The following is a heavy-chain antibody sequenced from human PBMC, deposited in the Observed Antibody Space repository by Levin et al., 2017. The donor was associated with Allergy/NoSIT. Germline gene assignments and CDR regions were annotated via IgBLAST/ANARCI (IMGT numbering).Heavy chain of an antibody. CDR2: IYWDDDK. CDR1: GFSLSTSGVG. J-gene: IGHJ3*02. V-gene: IGHV2-5*02. CDR3: AHRLIAGGDYNNHAFDI. D-gene: IGHD4-17*01. Sequence: QTLSLTCTFSGFSLSTSGVGVGWIRQPPGKALEWLALIYWDDDKRYSPSLKSRLTITKDTSKNQVVLTMTNMDPVDTATYYCAHRLIAGGDYNNHAFDIWGQGTMVTVSS.